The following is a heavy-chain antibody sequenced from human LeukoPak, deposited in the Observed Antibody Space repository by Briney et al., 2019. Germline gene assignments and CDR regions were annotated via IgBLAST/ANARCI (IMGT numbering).Heavy chain of an antibody. CDR1: GFTSSSYW. D-gene: IGHD6-19*01. CDR2: IKQDGSEK. V-gene: IGHV3-7*01. CDR3: ATTFPGIAVAGTGY. J-gene: IGHJ4*02. Sequence: GGSLRLSCAASGFTSSSYWMSWVRQAPGKGLEWVANIKQDGSEKYYVDSVKGRFTISRDNAKNSLYLQMNSLRAEDTAVYHCATTFPGIAVAGTGYWGQGTLVTVSS.